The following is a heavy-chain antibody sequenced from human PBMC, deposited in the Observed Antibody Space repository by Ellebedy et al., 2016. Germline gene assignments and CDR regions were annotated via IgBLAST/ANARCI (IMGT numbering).Heavy chain of an antibody. V-gene: IGHV1-69*04. Sequence: GGSLRLSCKASGGTFSSYAISWVRQAPGQGLEWMGRIIPILGIANYAQKFQGRVTMTEDTSTDTAYMELSSLRSEDTAVYYCATEGYSRGYKWGYWGQGTLVTVSS. CDR3: ATEGYSRGYKWGY. CDR2: IIPILGIA. J-gene: IGHJ4*02. D-gene: IGHD3-22*01. CDR1: GGTFSSYA.